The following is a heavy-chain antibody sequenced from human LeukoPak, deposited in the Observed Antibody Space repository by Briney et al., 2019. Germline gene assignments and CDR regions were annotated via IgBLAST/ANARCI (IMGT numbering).Heavy chain of an antibody. D-gene: IGHD3-22*01. V-gene: IGHV4-59*01. CDR3: AREYSSGYFDY. CDR1: GGSITSYY. CDR2: IYYSGST. Sequence: PSETLSLTCTVSGGSITSYYSSWIREPPGGGGWRIGYIYYSGSTNYNPSLKSRVTISVDTSKNQFSLKLSSVTAADTAVYYCAREYSSGYFDYWGQGTLVTVSS. J-gene: IGHJ4*02.